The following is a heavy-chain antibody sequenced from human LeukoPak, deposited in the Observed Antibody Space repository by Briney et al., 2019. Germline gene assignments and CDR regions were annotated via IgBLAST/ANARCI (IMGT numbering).Heavy chain of an antibody. CDR3: ARTLRAAAGKYYFDY. V-gene: IGHV3-49*04. D-gene: IGHD6-13*01. Sequence: PGRSLRLSCTVSEFTFGDYALSCVRQAPGKGLEWVSFIRSKGYGGTTEYAASVKGRFTISRDDSKSIAFLQMNSLKTEDTALYYCARTLRAAAGKYYFDYWGQGTLVTVSS. J-gene: IGHJ4*02. CDR1: EFTFGDYA. CDR2: IRSKGYGGTT.